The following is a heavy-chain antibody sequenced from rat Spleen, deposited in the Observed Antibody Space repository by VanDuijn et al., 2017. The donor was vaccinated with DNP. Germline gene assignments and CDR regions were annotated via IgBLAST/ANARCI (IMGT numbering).Heavy chain of an antibody. V-gene: IGHV5S13*01. CDR1: GLTFSDYA. CDR3: ARLTLDYFDY. D-gene: IGHD3-1*01. Sequence: EVQLVESGGGLVQPGRSLKLSCAASGLTFSDYAMAWVRQAPTKGLEWVASISTGGGNTYYRDSVKGRFTISRDNAKHTQYLQMDSLRSEDTATYYCARLTLDYFDYWGQGVMVTVSS. CDR2: ISTGGGNT. J-gene: IGHJ2*01.